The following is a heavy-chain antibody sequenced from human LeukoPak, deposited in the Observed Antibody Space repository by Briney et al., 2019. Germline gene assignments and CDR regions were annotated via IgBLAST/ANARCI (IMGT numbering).Heavy chain of an antibody. CDR3: ARDSHGMVRGVMVY. D-gene: IGHD3-10*01. J-gene: IGHJ4*02. CDR2: ISAYNGNT. Sequence: ASVKVSCKASGYTFTSYGISWVRQAPGQGLERMGWISAYNGNTNYAQKLQGRVTMTTDTSTSTAYMELRSLRSDDTAVYYCARDSHGMVRGVMVYWGQGTLVTVSS. CDR1: GYTFTSYG. V-gene: IGHV1-18*01.